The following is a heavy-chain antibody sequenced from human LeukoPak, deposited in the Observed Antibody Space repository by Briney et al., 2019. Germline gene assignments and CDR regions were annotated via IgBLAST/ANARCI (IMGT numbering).Heavy chain of an antibody. Sequence: GGSLRLSCAASGFTFSSYSMNWVRQAPGKGLEWVAVISYDGSNKYYADSVKGRFTISRDNSKNTLYLQMNSLRAEDTAAYHCARDNAVGAPNWFDPWGQGTLVTVSS. CDR3: ARDNAVGAPNWFDP. CDR2: ISYDGSNK. D-gene: IGHD1-26*01. J-gene: IGHJ5*02. V-gene: IGHV3-30*03. CDR1: GFTFSSYS.